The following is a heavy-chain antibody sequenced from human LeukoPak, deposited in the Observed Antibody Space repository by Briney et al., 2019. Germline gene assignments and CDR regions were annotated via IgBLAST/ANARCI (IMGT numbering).Heavy chain of an antibody. CDR1: GFTFSKYW. J-gene: IGHJ4*02. D-gene: IGHD6-19*01. V-gene: IGHV3-74*01. CDR3: ATKQWLAPPPDS. CDR2: INTDGTVT. Sequence: GGPLRLSCAASGFTFSKYWMLWVRQAPGEGLESVSRINTDGTVTTYADSVKGRFTVSRDNADNTMFLQMHSVRHEDTAVYYCATKQWLAPPPDSWGQGTPVTVSS.